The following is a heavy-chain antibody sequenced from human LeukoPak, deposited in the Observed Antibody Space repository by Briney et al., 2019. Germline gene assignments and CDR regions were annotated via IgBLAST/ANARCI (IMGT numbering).Heavy chain of an antibody. CDR2: ISAYNGNT. D-gene: IGHD3-3*01. CDR3: ARDPLYDFWSGYVSPVYYYYYMDV. CDR1: GYTFTSYG. Sequence: ASVKVSCKASGYTFTSYGISWVRQAPGQGLEWMGWISAYNGNTNYAQKLQGRVTMTADTSTSTAYMGLRSLRSDDTAVYYCARDPLYDFWSGYVSPVYYYYYMDVWGKGTTVTVSS. V-gene: IGHV1-18*01. J-gene: IGHJ6*03.